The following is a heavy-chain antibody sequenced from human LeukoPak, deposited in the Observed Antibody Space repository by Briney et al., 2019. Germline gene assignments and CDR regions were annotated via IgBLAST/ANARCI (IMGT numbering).Heavy chain of an antibody. Sequence: GESLKISCKGSGYSFTSYWIGWVRQMPGKGLEWMGIIYPGDSDTRYSPSFQGQVTIPADKSISTAYLQWSSLKASDTAMYYCARRRGYSSGSINTYYYYGMDVWGQGTTVTVSS. CDR2: IYPGDSDT. J-gene: IGHJ6*02. V-gene: IGHV5-51*01. D-gene: IGHD6-19*01. CDR3: ARRRGYSSGSINTYYYYGMDV. CDR1: GYSFTSYW.